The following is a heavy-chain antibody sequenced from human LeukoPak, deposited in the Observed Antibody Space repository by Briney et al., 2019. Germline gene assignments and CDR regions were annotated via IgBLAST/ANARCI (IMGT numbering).Heavy chain of an antibody. CDR2: IYSGDSKT. Sequence: PGESLKISCQGSGYNFTNYYIAWVRQMPGKGLEWMGVIYSGDSKTRYSPSFQGQVTISADKSISTAYLQWNSLKASDTAMYYCARRIVGATAGPRLDPWGQGTLVTVSS. D-gene: IGHD1-26*01. V-gene: IGHV5-51*01. J-gene: IGHJ5*02. CDR3: ARRIVGATAGPRLDP. CDR1: GYNFTNYY.